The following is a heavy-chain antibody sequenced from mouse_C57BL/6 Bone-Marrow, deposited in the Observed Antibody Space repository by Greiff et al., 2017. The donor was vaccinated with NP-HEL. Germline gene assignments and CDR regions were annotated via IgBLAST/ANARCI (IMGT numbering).Heavy chain of an antibody. V-gene: IGHV2-5*01. CDR1: GFSLTSYG. CDR2: IWRGGST. Sequence: VQRVESGPGLVQPSQSLSITCTVSGFSLTSYGVHWVRQSPGKGLEWLGVIWRGGSTDYNAAFMSRLSITKDNSKSQVFFKMNSLQADDTAIYYCAKNGLYYLRGYFDVWGTGTTVTVSS. CDR3: AKNGLYYLRGYFDV. J-gene: IGHJ1*03. D-gene: IGHD1-1*01.